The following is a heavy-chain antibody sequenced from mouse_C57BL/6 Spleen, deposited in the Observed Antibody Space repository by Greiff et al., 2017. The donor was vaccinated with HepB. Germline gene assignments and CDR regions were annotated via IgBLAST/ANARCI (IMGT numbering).Heavy chain of an antibody. V-gene: IGHV1-82*01. CDR2: IYPGDGDT. CDR1: GYAFSSSW. CDR3: VYDSYAMDY. J-gene: IGHJ4*01. Sequence: LVESGPELVKPGASVKISCKASGYAFSSSWMNWVKQRPGKGLEWIGRIYPGDGDTNYNGKFKGKATLTADKSSSTAYMQLSSLTSEDSAVYFCVYDSYAMDYWGQGTSVTVSS. D-gene: IGHD2-3*01.